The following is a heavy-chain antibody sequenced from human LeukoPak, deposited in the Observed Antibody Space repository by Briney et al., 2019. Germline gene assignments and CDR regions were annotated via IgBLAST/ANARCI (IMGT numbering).Heavy chain of an antibody. D-gene: IGHD6-19*01. V-gene: IGHV3-20*04. Sequence: RTGGSLRLSCAASGFTFDDYGMSWVRQAPGKGLEWISGINSNGGRTGYADSVRGRFTISRDNSKNTLYLQMNSLRAEDTAVYYCARRRSLVAGNYYYYMDVWGKGTTVTVSS. CDR1: GFTFDDYG. CDR2: INSNGGRT. CDR3: ARRRSLVAGNYYYYMDV. J-gene: IGHJ6*03.